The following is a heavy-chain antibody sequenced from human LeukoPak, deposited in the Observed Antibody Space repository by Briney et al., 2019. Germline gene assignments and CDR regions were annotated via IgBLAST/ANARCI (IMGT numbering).Heavy chain of an antibody. CDR3: ARHTKHIGYYDSIGGFDY. D-gene: IGHD3-22*01. CDR1: GGSFSGYY. CDR2: INHSGST. Sequence: SETLSLTCAVYGGSFSGYYWSWIRQPPGKGLEWIGEINHSGSTNYNPSLKSRVTISVDTSKNQFSLKLSSVTAADTAVYYCARHTKHIGYYDSIGGFDYWGQGTLVTVSS. V-gene: IGHV4-34*01. J-gene: IGHJ4*02.